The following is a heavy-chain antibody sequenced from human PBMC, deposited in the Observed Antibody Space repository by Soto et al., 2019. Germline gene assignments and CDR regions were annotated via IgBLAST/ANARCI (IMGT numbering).Heavy chain of an antibody. V-gene: IGHV4-59*01. CDR1: GVSISNYY. CDR2: IYHSGST. D-gene: IGHD1-26*01. CDR3: ARGGWELLL. J-gene: IGHJ4*02. Sequence: SETLSLTCTVSGVSISNYYWSWIRQPPGKGLEWIGYIYHSGSTNYNPSLKSRVTISVDASKNQFSLKLNSVTAADTAVYYCARGGWELLLWGQGTLVTVSS.